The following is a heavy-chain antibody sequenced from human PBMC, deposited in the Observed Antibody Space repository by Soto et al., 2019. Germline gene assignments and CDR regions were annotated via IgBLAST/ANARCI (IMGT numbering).Heavy chain of an antibody. CDR2: VDSDGSGT. CDR1: GITFSGYW. J-gene: IGHJ4*02. CDR3: ATVFEH. V-gene: IGHV3-74*01. Sequence: EVQLVESGGGSVQPGGSLRLSCVASGITFSGYWMHWVRQVPGKGLVWVARVDSDGSGTSYADSVKGRFTISRDNAKNTLYLQMNSLRVKYTAVYYCATVFEHWGQGIAVNVSS.